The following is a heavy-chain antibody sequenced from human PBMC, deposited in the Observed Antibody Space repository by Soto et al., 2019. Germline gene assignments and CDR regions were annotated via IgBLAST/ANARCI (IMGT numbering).Heavy chain of an antibody. V-gene: IGHV1-69*02. CDR1: GGTFSSYT. CDR3: ARGLEMAPFAFDI. J-gene: IGHJ3*02. CDR2: IIPILGIA. D-gene: IGHD5-12*01. Sequence: QVQLVQSGAEVKKPESSVKVSCKASGGTFSSYTISWVRQATGQGLEWMGRIIPILGIANYAQKFQGRVTITADKSTSTAYMELSSLRSEDTAVYYCARGLEMAPFAFDIWGQGTMVTVSS.